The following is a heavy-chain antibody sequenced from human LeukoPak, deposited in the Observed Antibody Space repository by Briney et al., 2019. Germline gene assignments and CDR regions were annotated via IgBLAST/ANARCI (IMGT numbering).Heavy chain of an antibody. CDR1: GFTVGTNS. D-gene: IGHD2-21*01. V-gene: IGHV3-53*01. J-gene: IGHJ1*01. CDR2: IYSGDST. CDR3: ASAREYCGSAECYEYFQH. Sequence: PGGCLRLSCAASGFTVGTNSMSWVRQSPGKGLEWVAVIYSGDSTHYAESVNARFTISRDNSRNTLFLQMNSLRAEDTALYYCASAREYCGSAECYEYFQHWGQGTLVTVSS.